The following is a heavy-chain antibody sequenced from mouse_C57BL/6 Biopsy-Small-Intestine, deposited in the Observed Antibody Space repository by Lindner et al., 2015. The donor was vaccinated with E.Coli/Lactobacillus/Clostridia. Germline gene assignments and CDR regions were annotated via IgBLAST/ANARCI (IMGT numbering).Heavy chain of an antibody. D-gene: IGHD1-1*02. V-gene: IGHV1-64*01. CDR2: INPSGGTT. Sequence: SVKVSCKASGYTFTNYYVHWVRQAPGQGLEWMGMINPSGGTTSYAQKFQGRVTMTRDTSTSTVYMELRSLRYEDTAVYYCARDRFGAPYYYDTSGYSVDYWGQGTLVTVS. CDR3: ARDRFGAPYYYDTSGYSVDY. CDR1: GYTFTNYY. J-gene: IGHJ3*01.